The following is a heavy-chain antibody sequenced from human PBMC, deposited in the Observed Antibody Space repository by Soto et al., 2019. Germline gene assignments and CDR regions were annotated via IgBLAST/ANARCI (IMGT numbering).Heavy chain of an antibody. V-gene: IGHV1-8*01. CDR3: AREGANSGYDADYYYMDV. D-gene: IGHD5-12*01. Sequence: ASVKVSCKASGYTFTSYDINWVRQATGQGLEWMGWMNPNSGNTGYAQKFQGRVTMTRNTSISTAYMELSSLRSEDTAVYYCAREGANSGYDADYYYMDVWGKGTTVTVSS. CDR1: GYTFTSYD. CDR2: MNPNSGNT. J-gene: IGHJ6*03.